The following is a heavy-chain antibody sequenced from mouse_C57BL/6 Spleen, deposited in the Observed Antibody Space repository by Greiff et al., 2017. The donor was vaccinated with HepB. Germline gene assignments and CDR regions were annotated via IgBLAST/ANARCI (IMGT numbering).Heavy chain of an antibody. CDR3: TYSTAQVYFDY. V-gene: IGHV14-4*01. D-gene: IGHD3-2*02. J-gene: IGHJ2*01. Sequence: EVQLQQSGAELVRPGASVKLSCTASGFNIKDDYMHWVKQRPEQGLEWIGWIDPENGDTEYASKFQGKATITADTSSNTAYLQLSSLTSEDTAVYYWTYSTAQVYFDYWGQGTTLTVSS. CDR1: GFNIKDDY. CDR2: IDPENGDT.